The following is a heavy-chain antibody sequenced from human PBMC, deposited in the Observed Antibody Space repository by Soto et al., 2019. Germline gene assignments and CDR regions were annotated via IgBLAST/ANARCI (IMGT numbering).Heavy chain of an antibody. CDR3: ARQDGYNTFNF. Sequence: VGSLRLSCVASGFSFSSYWITWIRQAPGKGLEWVANIKGDAITKYYVDSVRGRFSISRDNAKNSVYLQMNSLRAEDTAVYYCARQDGYNTFNFWGQGTLVTVSS. J-gene: IGHJ4*02. CDR1: GFSFSSYW. CDR2: IKGDAITK. D-gene: IGHD5-12*01. V-gene: IGHV3-7*01.